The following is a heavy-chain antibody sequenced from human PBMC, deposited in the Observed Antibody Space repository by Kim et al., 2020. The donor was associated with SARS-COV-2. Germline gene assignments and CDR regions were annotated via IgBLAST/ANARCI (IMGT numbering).Heavy chain of an antibody. V-gene: IGHV3-30*01. CDR3: ARDLWFGELFESAFDI. D-gene: IGHD3-10*01. J-gene: IGHJ3*02. Sequence: SVKGRFTISRDNSKNTLYLQMNSLRAEDTAVYYCARDLWFGELFESAFDIWGQGTMVTVSS.